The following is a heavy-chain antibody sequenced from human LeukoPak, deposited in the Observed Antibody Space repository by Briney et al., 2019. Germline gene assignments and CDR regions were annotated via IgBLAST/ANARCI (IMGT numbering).Heavy chain of an antibody. CDR2: IIPILGTA. D-gene: IGHD3-3*01. CDR3: ARYYDFWSGTLGY. CDR1: GGTFSHYA. V-gene: IGHV1-69*05. Sequence: SVKVSCKASGGTFSHYAFSWVRQPPGQGLEWMGGIIPILGTANYAQKFQGRVTITTDESTSTAYMELSSLRSEDTAVYYCARYYDFWSGTLGYWGQGTLVTVSS. J-gene: IGHJ4*02.